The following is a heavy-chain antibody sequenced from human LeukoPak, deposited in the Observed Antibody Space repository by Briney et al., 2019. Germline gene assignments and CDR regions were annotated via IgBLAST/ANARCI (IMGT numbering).Heavy chain of an antibody. CDR2: ISGSGGST. V-gene: IGHV3-23*01. Sequence: GGSLRLSCAASGFTFSSYAMSWVRQAPGKGLEWVSAISGSGGSTYYADSVKGRFTISRDNSKNTLYLQMNSPRAEDSAVYYCAKVFRSGDLFVTDSWGQGTLVTVSS. CDR1: GFTFSSYA. D-gene: IGHD4-17*01. CDR3: AKVFRSGDLFVTDS. J-gene: IGHJ4*02.